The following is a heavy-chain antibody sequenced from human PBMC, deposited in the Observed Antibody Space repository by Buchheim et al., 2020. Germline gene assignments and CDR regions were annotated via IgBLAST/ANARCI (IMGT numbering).Heavy chain of an antibody. CDR3: ARAFNFYDFWSGYYRPNFDY. D-gene: IGHD3-3*01. V-gene: IGHV2-5*02. Sequence: QITLKESGPTLVKPTQTLTLTCTFSGFSLSTSGVGVGWIRQPPGKALEWLALIYWDDDKRYSPSLKSRLTITKDTSKNPVVLTMTNMDPVDTATYYCARAFNFYDFWSGYYRPNFDYWGQGTL. CDR2: IYWDDDK. J-gene: IGHJ4*02. CDR1: GFSLSTSGVG.